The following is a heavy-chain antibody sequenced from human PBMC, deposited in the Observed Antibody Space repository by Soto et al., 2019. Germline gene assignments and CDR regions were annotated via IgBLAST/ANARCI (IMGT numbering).Heavy chain of an antibody. Sequence: SETLSLTCTVSGGSISSGGYYWSWIRQHPGKGLEWIGYIYYSGSTYYNPSLKSRVTISVDTSKNQFSLKLSSVTAADTAVYYCARYDSSGYYYFDYCGQGTLVTVYS. V-gene: IGHV4-31*03. CDR3: ARYDSSGYYYFDY. CDR1: GGSISSGGYY. CDR2: IYYSGST. J-gene: IGHJ4*02. D-gene: IGHD3-22*01.